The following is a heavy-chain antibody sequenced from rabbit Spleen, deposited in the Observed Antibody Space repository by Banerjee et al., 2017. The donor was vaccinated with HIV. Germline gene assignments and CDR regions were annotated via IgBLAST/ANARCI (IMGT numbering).Heavy chain of an antibody. D-gene: IGHD8-1*01. CDR1: GFSFSTNYD. J-gene: IGHJ6*01. V-gene: IGHV1S45*01. Sequence: QEQLVESGGGLVKPGASLTLTCTASGFSFSTNYDMCWVRQAPGKGLEWIACINAATAKPVYATWAKGRFTISKSSSTTVTLQMTGLTVADTATYFCARDTGSSFSSYGMDLWGPGTLVTVS. CDR3: ARDTGSSFSSYGMDL. CDR2: INAATAKP.